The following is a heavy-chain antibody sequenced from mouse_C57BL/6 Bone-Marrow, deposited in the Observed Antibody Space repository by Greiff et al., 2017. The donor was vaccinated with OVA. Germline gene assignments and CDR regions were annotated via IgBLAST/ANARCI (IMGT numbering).Heavy chain of an antibody. CDR1: GFTFSDFY. V-gene: IGHV7-1*01. D-gene: IGHD4-1*01. CDR2: SRNKANDYTT. CDR3: ARDNWERYFDV. J-gene: IGHJ1*03. Sequence: EVMLVESGGGLVQSGRSLRLSCATSGFTFSDFYMEWVRQAPGKGLEWIAASRNKANDYTTEYSASVKGRFIVSRDTSPSILYLQMNALEAEDPAIYYWARDNWERYFDVWGTGTTVTVSS.